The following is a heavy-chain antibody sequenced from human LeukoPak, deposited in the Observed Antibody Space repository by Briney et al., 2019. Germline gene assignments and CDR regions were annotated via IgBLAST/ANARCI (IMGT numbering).Heavy chain of an antibody. V-gene: IGHV3-23*01. CDR3: AKRYCSSTSCLYYFDY. J-gene: IGHJ4*02. CDR1: GFTFSSYA. D-gene: IGHD2-2*01. CDR2: ISGSGGST. Sequence: GGSLRLSCAASGFTFSSYAMSWVRQAPGKGLEWVSAISGSGGSTYYADSVKGRFTISRDNSKNTLYLQMNSLRAEDTAVYYCAKRYCSSTSCLYYFDYWGQGTLVTVSS.